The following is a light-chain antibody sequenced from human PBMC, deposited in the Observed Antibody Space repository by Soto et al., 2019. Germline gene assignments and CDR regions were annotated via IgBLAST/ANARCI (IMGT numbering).Light chain of an antibody. J-gene: IGKJ1*01. Sequence: DIKMTQSPSTLSASVGDRIVITCRASESIRSWLAWYQQKPGRAPKLLISKASTFESGVPSRFSGSGSGTEFSLAISGLQPEDFAAYYCQQYHSSFWTFGHGTKVESK. CDR2: KAS. CDR1: ESIRSW. V-gene: IGKV1-5*03. CDR3: QQYHSSFWT.